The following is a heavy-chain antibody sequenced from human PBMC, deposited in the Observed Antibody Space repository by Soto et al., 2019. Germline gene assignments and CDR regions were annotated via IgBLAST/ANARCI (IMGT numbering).Heavy chain of an antibody. V-gene: IGHV5-10-1*01. CDR1: GYSFAGYW. CDR2: IDPSDSQT. CDR3: ARQIYDSDTGPNFQYYFDS. Sequence: GESLKISCKGSGYSFAGYWITWVRQKPGKGLEWMGRIDPSDSQTYYSPSFRGHVTISVTKSITTVFLQWSSLRASDAAMYYCARQIYDSDTGPNFQYYFDSWGQGTTVTVSS. D-gene: IGHD3-22*01. J-gene: IGHJ4*02.